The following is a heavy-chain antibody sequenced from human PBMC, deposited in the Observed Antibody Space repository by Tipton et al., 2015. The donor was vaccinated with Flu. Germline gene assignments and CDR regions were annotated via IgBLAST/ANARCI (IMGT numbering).Heavy chain of an antibody. J-gene: IGHJ5*02. CDR3: ARRDYSNYVSQPKNWFDP. CDR1: GGSISSGGAH. Sequence: TLSLTCTVSGGSISSGGAHWSWIRQHPGKGLEWIGCVYYSGSTYYNTSLKSRVSFSVDTAKNHFSLKVFSVTAADTAVYYCARRDYSNYVSQPKNWFDPWGQGILVTVSS. D-gene: IGHD4-11*01. CDR2: VYYSGST. V-gene: IGHV4-31*03.